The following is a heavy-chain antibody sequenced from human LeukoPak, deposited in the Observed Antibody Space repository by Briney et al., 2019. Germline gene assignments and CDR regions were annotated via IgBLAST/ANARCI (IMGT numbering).Heavy chain of an antibody. J-gene: IGHJ4*02. CDR1: GYTFTGYY. D-gene: IGHD6-6*01. CDR2: INPNSGGT. CDR3: ARTPKSYSSSPDY. V-gene: IGHV1-2*02. Sequence: ASVKVSCKASGYTFTGYYTHWVRQAPGQGLEWMGWINPNSGGTNYAQKFQGRVTMTRDTSISTAYMELSRLRSDDTAVYYCARTPKSYSSSPDYWGQGTLVTVSS.